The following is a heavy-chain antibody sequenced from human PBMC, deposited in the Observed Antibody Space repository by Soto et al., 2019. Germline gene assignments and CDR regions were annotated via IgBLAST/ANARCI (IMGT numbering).Heavy chain of an antibody. J-gene: IGHJ6*02. CDR2: IIPIFGTA. V-gene: IGHV1-69*13. Sequence: GASVKVSCKASGGIFSSYAISWVRQAPGQRLEWKGRIIPIFGTANYAQKFQGRVTITADESTSTAYMELSSLRSEDTAVYYCARSSDSPENTAMVTFYYYYYYGMDVWGQGTTVTVSS. CDR1: GGIFSSYA. D-gene: IGHD5-18*01. CDR3: ARSSDSPENTAMVTFYYYYYYGMDV.